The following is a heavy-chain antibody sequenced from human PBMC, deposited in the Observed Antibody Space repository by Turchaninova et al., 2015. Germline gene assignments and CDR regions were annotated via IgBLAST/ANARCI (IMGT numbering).Heavy chain of an antibody. CDR2: ISASGGST. CDR1: GVTFNSYA. D-gene: IGHD4-17*01. Sequence: GGSLRLSCAASGVTFNSYAMSWVRQAPGKGLEWVSGISASGGSTYYADSVKGRFTISRDNSKKTLVLQMSSLRAEDTALYYCAKDMRAWTTYGMDVWGQGTTVTVSS. CDR3: AKDMRAWTTYGMDV. J-gene: IGHJ6*02. V-gene: IGHV3-23*01.